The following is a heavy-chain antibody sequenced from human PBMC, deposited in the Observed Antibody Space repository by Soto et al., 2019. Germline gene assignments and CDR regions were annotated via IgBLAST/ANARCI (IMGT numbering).Heavy chain of an antibody. Sequence: EVQLLESGGGLVQPGGSLRLSCVASGIEFSNYAMSWVRQAPGKGLEWVAISSASGRSRYHADSVNGLFTISRDNSKNTPYLHMTNLRAEDTAVYYCAKDGYWLAVYFDVWGQGTLVTVSS. CDR2: SSASGRSR. CDR3: AKDGYWLAVYFDV. J-gene: IGHJ4*02. V-gene: IGHV3-23*01. CDR1: GIEFSNYA. D-gene: IGHD5-12*01.